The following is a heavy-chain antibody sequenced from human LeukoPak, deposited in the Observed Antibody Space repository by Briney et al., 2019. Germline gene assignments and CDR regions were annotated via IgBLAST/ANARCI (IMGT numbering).Heavy chain of an antibody. Sequence: ASVKVSCKASGYTFTSYAMHWVRQAPGQRLEWMGWINAGNGNTKYSQKFQGRVTITRDTSASTACMELSSLRSEDTAVYYCARVPHVDYYDSSGYYVFDYWGQGTLVTVSS. CDR3: ARVPHVDYYDSSGYYVFDY. D-gene: IGHD3-22*01. V-gene: IGHV1-3*01. J-gene: IGHJ4*02. CDR2: INAGNGNT. CDR1: GYTFTSYA.